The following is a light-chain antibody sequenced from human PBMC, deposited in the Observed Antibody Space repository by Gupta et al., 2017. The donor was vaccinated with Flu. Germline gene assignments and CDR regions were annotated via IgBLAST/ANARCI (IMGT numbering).Light chain of an antibody. V-gene: IGLV1-51*02. CDR3: DTWDNNRNVWV. Sequence: SVLPPPPSVSAAPGQKFTISYSGSRSNIGTNYVSWYQHLPGTAPKLLIYDDEKRPSGIPDRVSGSKYGTSATMDITGLQTGEEADYYCDTWDNNRNVWVFGGGTKLTVL. CDR1: RSNIGTNY. J-gene: IGLJ3*02. CDR2: DDE.